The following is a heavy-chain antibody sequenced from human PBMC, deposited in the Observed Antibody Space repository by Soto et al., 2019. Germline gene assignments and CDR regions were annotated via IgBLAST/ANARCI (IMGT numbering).Heavy chain of an antibody. CDR2: MYYSGAT. CDR1: GGSISGYY. CDR3: ARVSFFDWGAYVFDY. V-gene: IGHV4-59*01. J-gene: IGHJ4*02. D-gene: IGHD3-16*01. Sequence: SETLSLTCTVSGGSISGYYWSWIRQPPGKGLEWIGYMYYSGATNYNPSLKSRVTISVDTSKNQFSLNLRSVTAGDTAVYFCARVSFFDWGAYVFDYWGQGTLVTVSS.